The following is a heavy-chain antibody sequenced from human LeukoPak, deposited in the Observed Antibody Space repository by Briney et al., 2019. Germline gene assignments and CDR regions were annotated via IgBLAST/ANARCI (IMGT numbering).Heavy chain of an antibody. Sequence: SETLSLTCTVSGGSINNYYWSWIRQPAGKGLEWIGRIYTRGSTNYNPSLKSRVTMSVDTSKNQFSLKLSSVTAADTAVYYCARDHPLAAAGTAWFDPWGQGTLVTVSS. CDR2: IYTRGST. D-gene: IGHD6-13*01. CDR3: ARDHPLAAAGTAWFDP. V-gene: IGHV4-4*07. J-gene: IGHJ5*02. CDR1: GGSINNYY.